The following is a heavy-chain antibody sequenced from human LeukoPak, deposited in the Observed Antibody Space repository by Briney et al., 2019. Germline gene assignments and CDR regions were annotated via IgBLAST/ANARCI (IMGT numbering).Heavy chain of an antibody. V-gene: IGHV4-34*01. CDR3: ARTFKNCSGGSCSHTDAFDI. J-gene: IGHJ3*02. CDR1: GGSFSGFY. CDR2: INHSGST. D-gene: IGHD2-15*01. Sequence: KPSETLSLTCAVYGGSFSGFYWSWIRQPPGKGLEWIGEINHSGSTTYNPSLKSRVTISVDTSKNQFSLKLSSVTAADTAVYYCARTFKNCSGGSCSHTDAFDIWGQGTMVTVSS.